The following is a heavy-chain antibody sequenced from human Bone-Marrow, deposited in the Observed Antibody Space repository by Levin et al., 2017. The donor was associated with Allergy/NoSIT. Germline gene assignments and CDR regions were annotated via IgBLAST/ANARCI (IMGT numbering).Heavy chain of an antibody. CDR1: GFTFDRAW. D-gene: IGHD6-19*01. CDR2: IKSKVDGGTT. J-gene: IGHJ4*02. CDR3: TTDRAIAVRPVFDY. V-gene: IGHV3-15*01. Sequence: LSLTCAASGFTFDRAWLSWVRQAPGEAVQWVGRIKSKVDGGTTDYGAAVKGRFSISRDDSKNTLYLQMSSLTIEDTAVYYCTTDRAIAVRPVFDYWGQGTLVTVSS.